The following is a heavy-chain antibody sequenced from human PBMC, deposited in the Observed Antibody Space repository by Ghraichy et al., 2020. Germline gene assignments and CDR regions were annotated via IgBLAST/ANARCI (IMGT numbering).Heavy chain of an antibody. CDR3: ARVKRGVVTQWGFDY. D-gene: IGHD4-23*01. CDR1: GGSFSGYY. J-gene: IGHJ4*02. CDR2: INHSGST. V-gene: IGHV4-34*01. Sequence: ETLSLTCAVYGGSFSGYYWSWILQPPGKGLEWIGEINHSGSTNYNPSLKSRVTISVDTSKNQFSLKLSSVTAADTAVYYCARVKRGVVTQWGFDYWGQGTLVTVSS.